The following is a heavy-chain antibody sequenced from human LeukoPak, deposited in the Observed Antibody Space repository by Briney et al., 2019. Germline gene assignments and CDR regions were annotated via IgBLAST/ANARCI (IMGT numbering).Heavy chain of an antibody. V-gene: IGHV4-34*01. D-gene: IGHD3-3*01. CDR2: INHSGST. Sequence: SETLSLTCAVYGGSFSGYYWSWIRQPPGKGLEWIGEINHSGSTNYNPSLESRVTISVDTSKNQFSLKLSSVTAADTAVYYCARGAILGYWGQGTLVTVSS. CDR3: ARGAILGY. J-gene: IGHJ4*02. CDR1: GGSFSGYY.